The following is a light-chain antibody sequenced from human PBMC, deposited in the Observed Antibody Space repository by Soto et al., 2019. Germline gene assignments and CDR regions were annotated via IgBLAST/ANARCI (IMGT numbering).Light chain of an antibody. V-gene: IGKV3-11*01. CDR2: VAS. J-gene: IGKJ1*01. CDR3: QQHSHWPPWT. CDR1: QNVRTF. Sequence: EVVLTQSPATLSLSPGERATLSCRASQNVRTFLDWYQQKPGQAPRRLIYVASNRATGIPARFSGSGSGTDFTLTISSLEPEDFAVYYCQQHSHWPPWTFGQGTRVEIQ.